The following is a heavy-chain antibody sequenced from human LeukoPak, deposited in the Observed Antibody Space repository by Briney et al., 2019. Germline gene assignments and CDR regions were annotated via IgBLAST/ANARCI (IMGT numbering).Heavy chain of an antibody. CDR3: AKEFQGYDYVWGSYRAIDY. CDR1: GFTFNSYA. J-gene: IGHJ4*02. CDR2: ISGRGDST. V-gene: IGHV3-23*01. D-gene: IGHD3-16*02. Sequence: PGGSLRLSCAASGFTFNSYAMDWVRQAPGKGLEWVSSISGRGDSTYYADSVKGRFTISRDNSKNMLYLQMNSLRAEDTAAYHCAKEFQGYDYVWGSYRAIDYWGQGILVTVSS.